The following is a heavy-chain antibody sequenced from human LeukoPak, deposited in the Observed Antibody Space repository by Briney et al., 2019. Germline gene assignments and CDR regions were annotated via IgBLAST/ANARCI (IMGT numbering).Heavy chain of an antibody. CDR3: AASYCAGDCYSYYFDY. CDR1: GGSISSYY. CDR2: IYTSGST. J-gene: IGHJ4*02. V-gene: IGHV4-4*07. Sequence: SETLSLTCTVSGGSISSYYWSWIRQPAGKGLEWIGRIYTSGSTNYNPSLKSRVTISVDKSKNQFSLKLSSVTAADTAVYYCAASYCAGDCYSYYFDYWGQGTLVTVSS. D-gene: IGHD2-21*02.